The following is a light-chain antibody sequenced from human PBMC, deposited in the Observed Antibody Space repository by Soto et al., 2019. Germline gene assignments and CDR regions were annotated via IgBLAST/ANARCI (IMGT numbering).Light chain of an antibody. V-gene: IGLV2-8*01. CDR1: SSYVGGYNY. Sequence: SVLTHPPSASGSPGQSFAISCTGTSSYVGGYNYVSWYQQHPGKAPKLMIYEVNKRPSGVPDRFSGSKSGNTASLTVSGLQAEDEADYYCSSYAGSSNVFGTGTKVTVL. J-gene: IGLJ1*01. CDR3: SSYAGSSNV. CDR2: EVN.